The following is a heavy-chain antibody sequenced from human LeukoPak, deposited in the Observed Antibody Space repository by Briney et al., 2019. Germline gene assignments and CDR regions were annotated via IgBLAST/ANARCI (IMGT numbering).Heavy chain of an antibody. V-gene: IGHV3-23*01. CDR2: ISGSGGST. CDR3: ARDLAFYYYDSSGYFGAFDI. Sequence: GGSLRLSCAASGFTFSSYAMSWVRQAPGKGLEWVSAISGSGGSTYYADSVKGRFTISRDNAKNSLHLQMNSLRAEDTAVYYCARDLAFYYYDSSGYFGAFDIWGQGTMVTVSS. D-gene: IGHD3-22*01. J-gene: IGHJ3*02. CDR1: GFTFSSYA.